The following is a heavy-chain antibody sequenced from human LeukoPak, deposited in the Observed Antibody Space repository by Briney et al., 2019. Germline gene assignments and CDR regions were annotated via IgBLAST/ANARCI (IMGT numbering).Heavy chain of an antibody. CDR1: GDSVSSDSYY. CDR2: IYYSGGT. CDR3: ARFRSAADHPDS. D-gene: IGHD1-14*01. Sequence: SETLSLTCTVSGDSVSSDSYYWSWIRQPPGRALEWIGYIYYSGGTNYNPSLQSRVTISIDTSKNQFSLQLTSVTAADTAVYYCARFRSAADHPDSWGQGTLVTVSS. J-gene: IGHJ4*02. V-gene: IGHV4-61*01.